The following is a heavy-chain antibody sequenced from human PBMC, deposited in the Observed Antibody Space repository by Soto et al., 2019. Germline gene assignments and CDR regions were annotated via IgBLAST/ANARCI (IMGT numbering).Heavy chain of an antibody. V-gene: IGHV1-46*01. CDR3: ARLEGGVAGTLNY. Sequence: ASVKVSCKASGYTFTSYGISWVRQAPGQGLEWMGVINPSGGSTSYAQKFQGRVTMTRDTSTSTVYMELSSLRSEDSAVYYCARLEGGVAGTLNYWGQGTLVTVSS. D-gene: IGHD6-19*01. J-gene: IGHJ4*02. CDR2: INPSGGST. CDR1: GYTFTSYG.